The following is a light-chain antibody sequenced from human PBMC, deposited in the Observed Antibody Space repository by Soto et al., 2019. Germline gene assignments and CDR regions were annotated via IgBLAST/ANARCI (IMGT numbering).Light chain of an antibody. CDR3: CSYTTRTTYV. CDR1: SSDVGSYNR. CDR2: DVN. J-gene: IGLJ1*01. Sequence: QSALTQPASVSGSPGQSITVSCTGTSSDVGSYNRVSWYQQSPGTAPKLIIYDVNNRPLGVPDRFFGSKSGNTASPTISGLQAEDEADYYCCSYTTRTTYVFGTGTKVTVL. V-gene: IGLV2-18*02.